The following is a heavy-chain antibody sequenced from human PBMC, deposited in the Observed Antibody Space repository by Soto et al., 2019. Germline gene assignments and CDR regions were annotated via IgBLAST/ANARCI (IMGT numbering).Heavy chain of an antibody. Sequence: QVQLQESGPGLVKPSQTLSLTCTVSGGSISSGDYYWSWIRQPPGKGLEWIVYIYYSGSTYYNPSLTSRVTISVDTSKNQFSLKLSSVTAADTAVYYCAGGYSSSWYWFDYWGQGTQVTVSS. D-gene: IGHD6-13*01. J-gene: IGHJ4*02. CDR3: AGGYSSSWYWFDY. CDR2: IYYSGST. CDR1: GGSISSGDYY. V-gene: IGHV4-30-4*01.